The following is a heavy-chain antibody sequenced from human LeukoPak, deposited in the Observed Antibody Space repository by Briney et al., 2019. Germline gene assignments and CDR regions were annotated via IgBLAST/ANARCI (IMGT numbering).Heavy chain of an antibody. J-gene: IGHJ4*02. Sequence: SQTLSLTCAISGDRVSSNSGAWNWIRQSPSRGLEWLGRTYYSSKRNNEYAVSVKSRLTINADTSKNQVSLQLSSVIPEDTAVYYCARGWLARGFDYWGQGTLVTVSS. CDR3: ARGWLARGFDY. V-gene: IGHV6-1*01. D-gene: IGHD6-19*01. CDR2: TYYSSKRNN. CDR1: GDRVSSNSGA.